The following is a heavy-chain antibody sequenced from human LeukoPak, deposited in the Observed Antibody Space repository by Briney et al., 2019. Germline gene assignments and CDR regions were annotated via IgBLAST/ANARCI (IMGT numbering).Heavy chain of an antibody. V-gene: IGHV1-24*01. CDR1: GYTLTELS. CDR3: ATAPRGYVWGSYRVDAFDI. CDR2: FDPEDGET. D-gene: IGHD3-16*02. Sequence: ASVKVSCKVSGYTLTELSMRWVRQAPGKGLEWMGGFDPEDGETIYAQKFQGRVTMTEDTSTDTAYMELSSLRSEDTAVYYCATAPRGYVWGSYRVDAFDIWGQGTMVTVSS. J-gene: IGHJ3*02.